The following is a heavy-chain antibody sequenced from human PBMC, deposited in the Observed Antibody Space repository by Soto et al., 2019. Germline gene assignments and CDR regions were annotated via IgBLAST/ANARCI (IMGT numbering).Heavy chain of an antibody. J-gene: IGHJ4*02. CDR2: IYHSGST. Sequence: SETLSLTCAVSGGSISSGGYSWSWIRQPPGKGLEWIGYIYHSGSTYYNPSLKSRVTISVDRSKNQFSLKLSSVAAADTAVYYCARHSSGYDYGYFDYWGQGTLVTVSS. CDR3: ARHSSGYDYGYFDY. CDR1: GGSISSGGYS. D-gene: IGHD5-12*01. V-gene: IGHV4-30-2*01.